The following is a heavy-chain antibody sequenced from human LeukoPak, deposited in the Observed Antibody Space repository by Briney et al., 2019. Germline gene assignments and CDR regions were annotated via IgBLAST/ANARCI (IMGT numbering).Heavy chain of an antibody. V-gene: IGHV3-7*01. CDR1: GFTFSNYW. J-gene: IGHJ6*03. CDR3: ARDNGVVHGVYYMDV. Sequence: GGSLGLSCAASGFTFSNYWMTWVRQAPGKGLEWVADIKQDGSEKLYVKSVRGRFTISRDNAKMSLFLQMNSLRAEDTAVYYCARDNGVVHGVYYMDVWGKGTTVTVS. D-gene: IGHD3-3*01. CDR2: IKQDGSEK.